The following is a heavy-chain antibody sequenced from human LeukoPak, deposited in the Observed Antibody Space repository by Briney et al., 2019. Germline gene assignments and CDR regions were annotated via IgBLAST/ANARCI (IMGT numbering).Heavy chain of an antibody. CDR2: IYSDGTT. V-gene: IGHV3-66*01. Sequence: SGGSLRLSCAASGFTVSSNYMSWVRQAPGKGLEWVSLIYSDGTTNYADSVKGRFTISRDNAKNSLYLQMNSLRAEDTAVYYCARKYSSSWSGFDPWGQGTLVTVSS. D-gene: IGHD6-13*01. J-gene: IGHJ5*02. CDR3: ARKYSSSWSGFDP. CDR1: GFTVSSNY.